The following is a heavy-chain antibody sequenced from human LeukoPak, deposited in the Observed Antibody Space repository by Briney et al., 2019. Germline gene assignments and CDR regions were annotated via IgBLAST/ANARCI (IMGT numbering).Heavy chain of an antibody. CDR2: ISTSSSSTK. V-gene: IGHV3-48*01. Sequence: GGSLRLSCAASGFTFSTYSMNWVRQAPGKGLEWIAYISTSSSSTKYYADSVKGRFTISRDNAKNSLYLQMNSLRVEDTAVYYCARWPQEWGQGTLVTVSS. CDR1: GFTFSTYS. J-gene: IGHJ4*02. CDR3: ARWPQE.